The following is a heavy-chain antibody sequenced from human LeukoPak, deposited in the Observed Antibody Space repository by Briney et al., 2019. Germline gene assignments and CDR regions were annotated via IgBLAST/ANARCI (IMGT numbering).Heavy chain of an antibody. J-gene: IGHJ5*02. Sequence: SVKVSCKASGGTFSSYAISWVRQAPGQGLEWMGGIIPIFGTANYAQKFQGRVTITADESTSTAYMELSSLRSEDTAVYYCARDGWFGDKPATFDPWGQGTLVTVSS. CDR3: ARDGWFGDKPATFDP. V-gene: IGHV1-69*13. D-gene: IGHD3-10*01. CDR2: IIPIFGTA. CDR1: GGTFSSYA.